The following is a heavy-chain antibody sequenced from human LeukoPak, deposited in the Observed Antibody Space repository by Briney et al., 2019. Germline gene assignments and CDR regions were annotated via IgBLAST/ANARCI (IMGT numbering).Heavy chain of an antibody. CDR1: GFTFSSYA. CDR3: AKLYYDSSGYYRRDNWFDP. J-gene: IGHJ5*02. Sequence: AGGSLRLSCISSGFTFSSYAMSWVRQAPGKGLEWVSSIAGSGHTTYYADSVKGRFTISRDNSKNTLYLQMSSLRAEDTAVYYCAKLYYDSSGYYRRDNWFDPWGQGTLVTVSS. V-gene: IGHV3-23*01. CDR2: IAGSGHTT. D-gene: IGHD3-22*01.